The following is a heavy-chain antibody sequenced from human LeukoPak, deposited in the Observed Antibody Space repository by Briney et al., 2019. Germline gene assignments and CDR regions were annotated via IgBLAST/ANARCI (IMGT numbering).Heavy chain of an antibody. D-gene: IGHD1-26*01. CDR1: GFTFSSYG. CDR2: IRYDGSNK. J-gene: IGHJ4*02. CDR3: AKVHSGSYLRIDY. Sequence: GGSLRLSCAASGFTFSSYGMHWVRQAPGKGLEWVAFIRYDGSNKYYADSVKGRFTISRDNSKNTLYLQMNSLRAEDTAVYYCAKVHSGSYLRIDYWGQGTLVTVSS. V-gene: IGHV3-30*02.